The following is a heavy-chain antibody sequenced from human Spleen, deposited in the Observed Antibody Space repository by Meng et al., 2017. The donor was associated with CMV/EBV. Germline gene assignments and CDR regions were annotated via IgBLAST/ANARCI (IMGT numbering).Heavy chain of an antibody. CDR2: SNSHSGVT. CDR1: GYTFTGYY. Sequence: ASVKVSCKASGYTFTGYYMHWVRQAPGQGLEWMGWSNSHSGVTNYAQKFQGRVTMTRDASINTAYMALTRLTSDDTAVYYCAKLGQLGDFGYWGQGTLVTVSS. CDR3: AKLGQLGDFGY. D-gene: IGHD3-10*01. V-gene: IGHV1-2*02. J-gene: IGHJ4*02.